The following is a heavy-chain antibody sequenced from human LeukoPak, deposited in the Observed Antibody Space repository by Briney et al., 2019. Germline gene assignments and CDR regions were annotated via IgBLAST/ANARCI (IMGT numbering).Heavy chain of an antibody. D-gene: IGHD5-18*01. J-gene: IGHJ3*01. CDR2: IYYSGST. CDR1: GGSISTYY. Sequence: SETLSLTCTVSGGSISTYYWTWIRRPPGKGLEWIGYIYYSGSTNYNPSLKSRVTVSVDTSKNQFSLKLSSVTAADTAVYYCARQNGYNYGYAFDLWGQGTMVTVSS. CDR3: ARQNGYNYGYAFDL. V-gene: IGHV4-59*08.